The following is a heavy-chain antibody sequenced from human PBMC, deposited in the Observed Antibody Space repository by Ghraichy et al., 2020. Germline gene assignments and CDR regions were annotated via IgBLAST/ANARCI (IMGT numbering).Heavy chain of an antibody. V-gene: IGHV3-21*04. Sequence: GGSLRLSCAASGFTFSSYSMNWVRQAPGKGLEWVSSISSSSSYIYYADSVKGRFTISRDNAKNTVFMHMNSLRAEDTALYYCAKTGPLYVDYWGQGTLVTVSA. CDR1: GFTFSSYS. D-gene: IGHD1-1*01. CDR3: AKTGPLYVDY. J-gene: IGHJ4*02. CDR2: ISSSSSYI.